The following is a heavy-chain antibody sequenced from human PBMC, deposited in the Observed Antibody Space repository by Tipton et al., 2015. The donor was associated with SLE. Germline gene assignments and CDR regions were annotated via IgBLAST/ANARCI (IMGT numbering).Heavy chain of an antibody. V-gene: IGHV1-8*01. CDR1: GYTFTSYD. CDR3: ALRWPDTWTTVY. CDR2: MNPNSGNT. D-gene: IGHD5-12*01. J-gene: IGHJ4*02. Sequence: QSGPEVKKPGASVKVSCTASGYTFTSYDINWVRQATGQGLEWMGWMNPNSGNTGFAQKFQGRVTMTRDTSINTAFMELSSLRSKDTAVYYCALRWPDTWTTVYWGQGTLVTVSS.